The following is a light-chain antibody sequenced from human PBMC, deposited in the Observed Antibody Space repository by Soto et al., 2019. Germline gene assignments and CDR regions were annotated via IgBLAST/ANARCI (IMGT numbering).Light chain of an antibody. V-gene: IGKV1-39*01. CDR3: QQSYMDPIT. CDR2: AAS. CDR1: RYIRSD. Sequence: DIQMTQSPSSLSASVGDRVTITCRASRYIRSDLSWYQQRPGQAPKVLIYAASSLQSGVPSRFSGSGGGTDFTLSISSVQPEDFATYFCQQSYMDPITFGQGTRLEIK. J-gene: IGKJ5*01.